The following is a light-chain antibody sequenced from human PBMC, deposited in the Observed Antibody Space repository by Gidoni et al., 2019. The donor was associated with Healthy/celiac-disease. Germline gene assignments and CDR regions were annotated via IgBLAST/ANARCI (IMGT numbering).Light chain of an antibody. J-gene: IGLJ2*01. CDR3: AAWDDSLNGVV. CDR2: SNN. V-gene: IGLV1-44*01. CDR1: SSNIGSNT. Sequence: QSVLPPPHSASGTPGQRVTISCSGSSSNIGSNTVNWYQQLQGTAPKLLIYSNNQRPSGFPDRFSGSKSGTSASLAISGLQSEDEADYYCAAWDDSLNGVVFGGGTKLTGL.